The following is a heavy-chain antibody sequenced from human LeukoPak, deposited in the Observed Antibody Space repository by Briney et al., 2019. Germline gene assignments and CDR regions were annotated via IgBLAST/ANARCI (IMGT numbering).Heavy chain of an antibody. J-gene: IGHJ4*02. CDR3: ARGSFARGSYVLFDY. Sequence: KPSETLSLTCTVSGGSISSYYWSWIRQPPGKGLEWIGYIYTSGSTNYNPSLKSRVTISVDTSKNQFSLKLSSVTAADTAVYYCARGSFARGSYVLFDYWGQGTLVTVSS. D-gene: IGHD2-15*01. CDR2: IYTSGST. CDR1: GGSISSYY. V-gene: IGHV4-4*09.